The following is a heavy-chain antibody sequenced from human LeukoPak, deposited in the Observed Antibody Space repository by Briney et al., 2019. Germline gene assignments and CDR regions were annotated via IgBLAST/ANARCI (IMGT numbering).Heavy chain of an antibody. Sequence: PGGSLRPSCAASGFTFSSYAMHWVRQAPGKGLEWVAVISYDGSNKYYADSVKGRFTISRDNSKNTLYLQMNSLRAEDTAVYYCARVGALRIYYYGMDVWGQGTTVTVSS. CDR3: ARVGALRIYYYGMDV. D-gene: IGHD1-26*01. V-gene: IGHV3-30-3*01. CDR2: ISYDGSNK. CDR1: GFTFSSYA. J-gene: IGHJ6*02.